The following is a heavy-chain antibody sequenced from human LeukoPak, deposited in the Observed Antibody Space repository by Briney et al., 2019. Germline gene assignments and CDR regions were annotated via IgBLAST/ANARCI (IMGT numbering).Heavy chain of an antibody. Sequence: GGSLRLSCAVSGFSFDDYAMHWVRQSPRKGLEWVAGITWNSDFTALADSVKGRFSISRDNANNSVFLHMNSLTADDTAVYYCTKDVADYVWGDYRHFDIWGQGTLVTVSA. CDR3: TKDVADYVWGDYRHFDI. J-gene: IGHJ5*02. D-gene: IGHD3-16*02. CDR1: GFSFDDYA. V-gene: IGHV3-9*01. CDR2: ITWNSDFT.